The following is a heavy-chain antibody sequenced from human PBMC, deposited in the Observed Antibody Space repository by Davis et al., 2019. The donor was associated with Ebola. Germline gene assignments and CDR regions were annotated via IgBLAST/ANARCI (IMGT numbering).Heavy chain of an antibody. CDR3: ARGVKIRLGELSPLDY. CDR1: GFTFSSYA. J-gene: IGHJ4*02. CDR2: ISGSGGST. D-gene: IGHD3-16*02. V-gene: IGHV3-23*01. Sequence: GGSLRLSCAASGFTFSSYAMSWVRQAPGKGLEWVSAISGSGGSTYYADSVKGRFTISRDNSKNTLYLQMNSLRAEDTAVYYCARGVKIRLGELSPLDYWGQGTLVTVSS.